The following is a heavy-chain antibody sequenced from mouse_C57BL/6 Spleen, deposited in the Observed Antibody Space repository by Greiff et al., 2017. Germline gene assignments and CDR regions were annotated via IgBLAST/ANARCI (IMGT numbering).Heavy chain of an antibody. CDR1: GFTFNTYA. V-gene: IGHV10-3*01. J-gene: IGHJ4*01. CDR2: LRSKSSNYAT. CDR3: VRAVPGAMDY. Sequence: VQLKESGGGLVQPKGSLKLSCAASGFTFNTYAMHWVRQAPGTGLEWVARLRSKSSNYATYYADSVKDRFTISRDDSQSMLYLQMNNLKTEDTAMYYCVRAVPGAMDYWGQGTSVTVSS.